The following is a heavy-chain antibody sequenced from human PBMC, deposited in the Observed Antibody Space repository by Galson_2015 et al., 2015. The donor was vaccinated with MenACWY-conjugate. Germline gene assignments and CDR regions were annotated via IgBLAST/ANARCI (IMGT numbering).Heavy chain of an antibody. CDR1: GFTVSSNY. CDR2: IYSGGST. CDR3: AREVVGAIRRFDP. J-gene: IGHJ5*02. V-gene: IGHV3-53*01. D-gene: IGHD1-26*01. Sequence: SLRLSCAASGFTVSSNYMSWVRQAPGEGLEWVSVIYSGGSTYYADSVKGRFTISRDNSKNTLYLQMNSLRAEDTAVYYCAREVVGAIRRFDPWGQGTLVTVSS.